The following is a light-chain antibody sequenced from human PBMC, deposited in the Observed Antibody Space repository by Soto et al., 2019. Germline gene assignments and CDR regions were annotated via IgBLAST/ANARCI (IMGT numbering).Light chain of an antibody. V-gene: IGKV3-15*01. J-gene: IGKJ5*01. CDR2: GAS. CDR1: QSVGSN. Sequence: IVLTQSPATLSVSPGERATLSCRASQSVGSNLAWFQQKPGQAPRLLIYGASTRATGVPARFSGSGSGTDFTLTISSLQSEDFAVYYCQQYTNWPPITFGQGTRLEIK. CDR3: QQYTNWPPIT.